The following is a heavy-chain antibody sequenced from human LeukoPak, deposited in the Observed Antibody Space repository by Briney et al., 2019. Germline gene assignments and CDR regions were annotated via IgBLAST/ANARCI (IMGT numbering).Heavy chain of an antibody. Sequence: ASVKVSCKASGYTFTCYYMHWVRQAPGQGLEWMGWINPNSGGTNYAQKFQGRVTMTRDTSISTAYMELSRLRSDDTAVYYCARGSRITIFGVVTDRIDYWGQGTLVTVSS. CDR3: ARGSRITIFGVVTDRIDY. J-gene: IGHJ4*02. V-gene: IGHV1-2*02. D-gene: IGHD3-3*01. CDR2: INPNSGGT. CDR1: GYTFTCYY.